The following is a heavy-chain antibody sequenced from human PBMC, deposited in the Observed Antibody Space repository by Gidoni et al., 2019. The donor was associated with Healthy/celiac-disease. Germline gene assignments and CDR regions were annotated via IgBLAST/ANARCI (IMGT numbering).Heavy chain of an antibody. J-gene: IGHJ3*02. CDR2: IYYSGST. V-gene: IGHV4-39*01. CDR3: ATGATTVTNPDAFDI. Sequence: QLQLQESGPGLVKPSETLSLTCPVPGCSISSSSYYWGWIRQPPGKGLEWIGSIYYSGSTYYNPSLKSRVTISVDTSKNQFSLKLSSVTAADTAVYYCATGATTVTNPDAFDIWGQGTMVTVSS. CDR1: GCSISSSSYY. D-gene: IGHD4-17*01.